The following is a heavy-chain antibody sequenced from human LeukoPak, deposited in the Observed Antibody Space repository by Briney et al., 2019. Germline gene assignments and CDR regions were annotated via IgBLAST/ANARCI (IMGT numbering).Heavy chain of an antibody. J-gene: IGHJ3*01. Sequence: ASVKVSCKASGYTFTSHDINWVRQASGQGLEWMGWMNPNNGDTDDAQKFQGRVTITRDTSISTAYMEVSSLGSENTATYYCARGEHCNSVSCYGGPTSPGYAFNVWGQGTMVTVSS. CDR1: GYTFTSHD. CDR2: MNPNNGDT. V-gene: IGHV1-8*01. CDR3: ARGEHCNSVSCYGGPTSPGYAFNV. D-gene: IGHD2-2*01.